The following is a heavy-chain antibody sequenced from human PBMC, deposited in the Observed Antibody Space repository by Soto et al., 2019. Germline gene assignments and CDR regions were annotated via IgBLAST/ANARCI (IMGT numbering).Heavy chain of an antibody. CDR2: IYYSGRT. D-gene: IGHD3-10*01. J-gene: IGHJ5*02. CDR1: GGSISSGGYY. V-gene: IGHV4-31*02. CDR3: ARADGTIKRGWFDP. Sequence: QVQLQETGPGLVKPSQTLSITRTVSGGSISSGGYYWRGIRQHPGKVLEWFGYIYYSGRTYYNPSITRRVTLSVEPSKDQFALKLSSVTAACTAVYYFARADGTIKRGWFDPWGQGTLDTVSS.